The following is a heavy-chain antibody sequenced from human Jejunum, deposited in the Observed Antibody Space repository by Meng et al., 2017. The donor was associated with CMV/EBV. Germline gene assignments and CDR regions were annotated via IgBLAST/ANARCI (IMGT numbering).Heavy chain of an antibody. V-gene: IGHV4-34*01. CDR3: ARSQYSSSWGYNWFDP. Sequence: GGAFSGYYWSWNRQPPGKGLEWIGEINHSGSTNYNPSLKSRVTISVDTSKNQFSLKLSSVTAADTAVYYCARSQYSSSWGYNWFDPWGQGTLVTVSS. D-gene: IGHD6-13*01. CDR1: GGAFSGYY. J-gene: IGHJ5*02. CDR2: INHSGST.